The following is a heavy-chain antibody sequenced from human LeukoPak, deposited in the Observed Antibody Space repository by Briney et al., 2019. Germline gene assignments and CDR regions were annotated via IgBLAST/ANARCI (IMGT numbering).Heavy chain of an antibody. Sequence: PGGSLRPSCAASGFTFSNYLMSWVRQAPGKGLEWVSTITGSGHSTYYAESVRGRFTISRDNSRNTLYLQMNSLRVEDTAVYYCTRPHVDGGYYYHQYWGQGTLVTVSS. CDR3: TRPHVDGGYYYHQY. CDR2: ITGSGHST. J-gene: IGHJ4*02. D-gene: IGHD3-22*01. CDR1: GFTFSNYL. V-gene: IGHV3-23*01.